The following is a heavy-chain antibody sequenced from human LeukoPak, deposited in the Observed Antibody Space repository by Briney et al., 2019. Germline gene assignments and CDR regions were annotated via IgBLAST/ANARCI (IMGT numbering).Heavy chain of an antibody. J-gene: IGHJ4*02. CDR3: AKTPVQGNVATVIDY. D-gene: IGHD5-12*01. CDR1: GFTFTNYG. CDR2: IRFDGTNK. V-gene: IGHV3-30*02. Sequence: PGGSLRLSCAASGFTFTNYGMHWVRQAPGKGLEWVAFIRFDGTNKYYEDSVKGRFTISRDNSKNTLYLQMNRLKPEDTAVYYCAKTPVQGNVATVIDYWGQGTLVTVSS.